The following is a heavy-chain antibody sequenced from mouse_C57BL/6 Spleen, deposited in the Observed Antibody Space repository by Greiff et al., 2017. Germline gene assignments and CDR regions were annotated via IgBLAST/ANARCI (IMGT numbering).Heavy chain of an antibody. Sequence: VQLQQSGAELVRPGASVTLSCKASGYTFTDYEMHWVKQTPVHGLEWIGAIDPETGGTAYNEKFKGKATLTADKSSSTAYMQLSSLTSEDSAVYFCAREGSWFAYWGQGTLVTVSA. CDR2: IDPETGGT. CDR1: GYTFTDYE. CDR3: AREGSWFAY. V-gene: IGHV1-15*01. J-gene: IGHJ3*01.